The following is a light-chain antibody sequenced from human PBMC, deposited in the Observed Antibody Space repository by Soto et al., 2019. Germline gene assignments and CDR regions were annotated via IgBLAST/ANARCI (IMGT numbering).Light chain of an antibody. V-gene: IGKV3-20*01. J-gene: IGKJ4*01. CDR2: GAS. CDR3: QQYESSPPLT. Sequence: EIVLMQSPGTLSSSPGERATLSCRASQSVSNNYVAWYQHKPGQAPRLLIAGASSRATGITDRFSGSGSGTDFTLTINRLEPDDFAVYYCQQYESSPPLTCGGGTKVEIK. CDR1: QSVSNNY.